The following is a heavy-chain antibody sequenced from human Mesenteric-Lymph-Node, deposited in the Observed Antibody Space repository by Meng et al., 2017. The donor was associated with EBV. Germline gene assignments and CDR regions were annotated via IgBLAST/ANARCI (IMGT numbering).Heavy chain of an antibody. J-gene: IGHJ5*02. CDR2: ISAYNGNT. CDR3: ARDGGWLDP. V-gene: IGHV1-18*01. D-gene: IGHD3-16*01. CDR1: GYTFSNYG. Sequence: QVCLVVVGAEVQKPGAAVKVSCKAAGYTFSNYGTTWWRQAPGQGLEWMGWISAYNGNTAYAEHYQGRVTITTDTATSTAYMELRSLRSDDTAVYYCARDGGWLDPWGQGTLVTVSS.